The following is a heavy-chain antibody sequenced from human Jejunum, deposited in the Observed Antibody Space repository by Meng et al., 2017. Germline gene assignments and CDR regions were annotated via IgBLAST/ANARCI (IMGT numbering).Heavy chain of an antibody. Sequence: QVQLQESGPGLVRPSETLSLTCTVSGGSISRSVYYWGWIRQPPGKGLEWIGSIYYSGTTYYNPSLKSRVTISVDTSKNQFSLELSSVTAADTAVYYCASLRPWLDSPGPPNEYWGQGTLVTVSS. CDR1: GGSISRSVYY. V-gene: IGHV4-39*01. CDR3: ASLRPWLDSPGPPNEY. J-gene: IGHJ4*02. D-gene: IGHD6-19*01. CDR2: IYYSGTT.